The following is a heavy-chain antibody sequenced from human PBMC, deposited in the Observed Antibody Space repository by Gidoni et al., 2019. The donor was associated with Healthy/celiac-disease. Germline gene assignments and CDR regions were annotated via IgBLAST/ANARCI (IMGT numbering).Heavy chain of an antibody. V-gene: IGHV1-69*02. Sequence: QVQLVQSGAEVKKPASSVKVSCKASGGPFSSYTISWGRQAPGQVLEWMGRIIHILGIANYEQKFQGRVTITADKSTSTAYMELSSLRSEDTAVYYCARSSEEYYYDSSGYYDSFFDYWGQGTLVTVSS. J-gene: IGHJ4*02. CDR2: IIHILGIA. D-gene: IGHD3-22*01. CDR1: GGPFSSYT. CDR3: ARSSEEYYYDSSGYYDSFFDY.